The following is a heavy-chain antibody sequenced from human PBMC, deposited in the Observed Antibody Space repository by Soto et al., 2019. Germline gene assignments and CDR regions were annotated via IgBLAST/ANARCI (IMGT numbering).Heavy chain of an antibody. CDR1: GGTFSSYA. V-gene: IGHV1-69*13. Sequence: SVKVSCKASGGTFSSYAISWVRQAPGQGLEWMGGIIPIFGTANYAQKFQGRVTITADESTSTAYMELSSLRSEDTAVYYCARVRGGSSRSKWFDPWGQGTLVTVSS. J-gene: IGHJ5*02. D-gene: IGHD1-1*01. CDR3: ARVRGGSSRSKWFDP. CDR2: IIPIFGTA.